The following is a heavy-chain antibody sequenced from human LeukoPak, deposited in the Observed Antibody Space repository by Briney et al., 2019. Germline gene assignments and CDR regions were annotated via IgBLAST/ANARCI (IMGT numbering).Heavy chain of an antibody. D-gene: IGHD3-10*01. V-gene: IGHV3-33*01. J-gene: IGHJ4*02. CDR3: VGKYDSGSYYPMAYDS. Sequence: SGGSLRLSCVASGFTFSTYGMHWVRQAPGEGLEWVAVIWYDGTKKYYADSVKGRFTISRDNSKNTLYLQMNSLRAEDTAIYYCVGKYDSGSYYPMAYDSWGQGTLVTVSS. CDR2: IWYDGTKK. CDR1: GFTFSTYG.